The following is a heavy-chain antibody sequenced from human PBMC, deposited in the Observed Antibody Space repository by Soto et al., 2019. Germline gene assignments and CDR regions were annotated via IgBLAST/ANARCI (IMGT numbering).Heavy chain of an antibody. CDR3: ASIPGRIAADGPRKNDAFDI. CDR2: ISGSGGST. J-gene: IGHJ3*02. D-gene: IGHD6-13*01. Sequence: GGYLRLSCAASGFTFSSYAMSWVRQAPGKGLEWVSAISGSGGSTYYADSVKGRFTISRDNSKNTLYLQMNSLRAEDTAVYYCASIPGRIAADGPRKNDAFDIWGQGTMVTVS. V-gene: IGHV3-23*01. CDR1: GFTFSSYA.